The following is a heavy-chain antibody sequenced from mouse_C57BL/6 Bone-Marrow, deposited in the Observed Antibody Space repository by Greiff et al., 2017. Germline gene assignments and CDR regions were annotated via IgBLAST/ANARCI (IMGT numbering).Heavy chain of an antibody. J-gene: IGHJ4*01. CDR2: IWGDGST. D-gene: IGHD2-4*01. CDR1: GFSFTSYG. V-gene: IGHV2-3*01. CDR3: AKQDYDGCYAMDY. Sequence: VQLQQSGPGLVAPSQCLSISCTASGFSFTSYGVSWVRQPPGKGLEWLGVIWGDGSTNYHSALISRLSISTDNSESQVYLKRTSLQTDDTATYYCAKQDYDGCYAMDYWGQGTSVTVSS.